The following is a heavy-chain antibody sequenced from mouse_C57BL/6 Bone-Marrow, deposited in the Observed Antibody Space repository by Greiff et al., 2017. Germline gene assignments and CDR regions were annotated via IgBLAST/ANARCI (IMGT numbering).Heavy chain of an antibody. J-gene: IGHJ2*01. V-gene: IGHV1-4*01. D-gene: IGHD3-2*02. Sequence: LVESGAELARPGASVKMSCKASGYTFTSYTMHWVKQRPGQGLEWIGYINPSSGYTKYNQKFKDKATLTADKSSSTAYMQLSSLTSEDSAVYYCARRRTAQALYFDYWGQGTTLTVSS. CDR3: ARRRTAQALYFDY. CDR2: INPSSGYT. CDR1: GYTFTSYT.